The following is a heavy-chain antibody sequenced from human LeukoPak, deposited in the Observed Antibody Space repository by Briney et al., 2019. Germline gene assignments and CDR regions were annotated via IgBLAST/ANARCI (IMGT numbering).Heavy chain of an antibody. CDR3: ARDKIVGPTTLDY. Sequence: GGSLRLSCAASGFTFSGYWMSWVRQTPEKGLEWVANIKQDGYEKYYVDSVKGRFTISRDDAKNSLYLQMNSLRADDTAVYYCARDKIVGPTTLDYWGQGTLVTVSS. V-gene: IGHV3-7*01. CDR2: IKQDGYEK. D-gene: IGHD1-26*01. CDR1: GFTFSGYW. J-gene: IGHJ4*02.